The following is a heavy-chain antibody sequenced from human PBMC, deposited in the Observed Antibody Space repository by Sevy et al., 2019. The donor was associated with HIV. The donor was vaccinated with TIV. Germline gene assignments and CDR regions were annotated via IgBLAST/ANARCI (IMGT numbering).Heavy chain of an antibody. CDR3: ARVTLGEASCSGGSCYSGFEY. CDR2: INTDGTVT. V-gene: IGHV3-74*01. Sequence: GGSLRLSCLGSGFTFSSYWMHWVRQVPEKGLVWVSHINTDGTVTSYADSVKGRFTISRDNAKNTLYLQMNSLRAEDTAVYYCARVTLGEASCSGGSCYSGFEYWGQGTLVTVSS. D-gene: IGHD2-15*01. CDR1: GFTFSSYW. J-gene: IGHJ4*02.